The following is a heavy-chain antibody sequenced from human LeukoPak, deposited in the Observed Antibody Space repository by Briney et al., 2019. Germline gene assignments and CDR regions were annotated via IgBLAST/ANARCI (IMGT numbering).Heavy chain of an antibody. D-gene: IGHD2-2*01. V-gene: IGHV1-69*06. Sequence: SVKVSCKASGGTFSSYAISWVRQAPGQGLEWMGGIIPIFGTANYAQKFQGRVTITADKSTSTAYMEVSSLRSEDTAVYYCATDGPAAMGADYLNGLDVWGQGTTVTVSS. CDR3: ATDGPAAMGADYLNGLDV. CDR1: GGTFSSYA. J-gene: IGHJ6*02. CDR2: IIPIFGTA.